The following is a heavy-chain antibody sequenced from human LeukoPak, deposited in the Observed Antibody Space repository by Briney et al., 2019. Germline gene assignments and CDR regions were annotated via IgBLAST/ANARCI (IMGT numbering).Heavy chain of an antibody. CDR1: GGTFSSYA. D-gene: IGHD4-23*01. J-gene: IGHJ4*02. Sequence: SVKVSCKASGGTFSSYAISWVRQAPGQGLEWMGRIIPILGIANYAQKFQGRVTITADKSTSTAYMELSSLRSEDTAVYYCARDYGGITYYFDYWGQGTLVTVST. V-gene: IGHV1-69*04. CDR2: IIPILGIA. CDR3: ARDYGGITYYFDY.